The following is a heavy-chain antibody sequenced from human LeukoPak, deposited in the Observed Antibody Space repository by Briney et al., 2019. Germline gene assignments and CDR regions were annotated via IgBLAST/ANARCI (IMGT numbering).Heavy chain of an antibody. V-gene: IGHV1-2*02. Sequence: ASVKVSCKASGYTFTDYYLHWVRQAPGPGLEWMGWINPNSGATNYAQNFQGRVTMTRDTSTSTAYMELSSLTSDDTAVYYCARPTLQTLGAWGQGTLVTVSS. CDR1: GYTFTDYY. J-gene: IGHJ5*02. CDR3: ARPTLQTLGA. D-gene: IGHD3-10*01. CDR2: INPNSGAT.